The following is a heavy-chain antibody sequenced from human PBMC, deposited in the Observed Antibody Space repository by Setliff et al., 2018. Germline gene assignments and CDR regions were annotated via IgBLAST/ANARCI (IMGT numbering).Heavy chain of an antibody. CDR3: ARGGNTYAFNWFDP. Sequence: ASVKVSCKASGYTFTSYDINWVRQATGQGLEWMGWMNPNSGKTGYAQKFQGRVTITRHTSISTAYMELSSLRSEETAVYYCARGGNTYAFNWFDPWGQGTLGTVSS. CDR1: GYTFTSYD. D-gene: IGHD5-18*01. CDR2: MNPNSGKT. J-gene: IGHJ5*02. V-gene: IGHV1-8*02.